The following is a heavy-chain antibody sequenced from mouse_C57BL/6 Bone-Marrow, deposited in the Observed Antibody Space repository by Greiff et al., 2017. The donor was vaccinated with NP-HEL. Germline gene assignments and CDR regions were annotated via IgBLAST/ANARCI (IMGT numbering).Heavy chain of an antibody. V-gene: IGHV8-12*01. CDR3: ARDPYGYFDY. CDR1: GFSLSTSGMG. Sequence: QVTLKESGPGILQSSQTLSLTCSFSGFSLSTSGMGVSWIRQPSGQGLEWLAHIYWDDDKRYNPFLKSRLTLSKATSRNHVFLKITSVDTADTATCYCARDPYGYFDYRGKGTTLTVAS. J-gene: IGHJ2*01. CDR2: IYWDDDK. D-gene: IGHD1-1*02.